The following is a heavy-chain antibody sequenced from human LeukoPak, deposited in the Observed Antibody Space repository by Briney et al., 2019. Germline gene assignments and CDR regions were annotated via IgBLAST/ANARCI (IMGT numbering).Heavy chain of an antibody. D-gene: IGHD3-10*01. J-gene: IGHJ6*02. CDR1: GFTFSSYG. CDR3: AREVRPYGSGSYSALNYYYYYGMDV. V-gene: IGHV3-33*01. CDR2: IWYDGSNK. Sequence: PGGSLRLSCAASGFTFSSYGMHWVRQAPGKGLEWVAVIWYDGSNKYYADSVKGRFTISRDNSKNTLHLQMNSLRAEDTAVYYCAREVRPYGSGSYSALNYYYYYGMDVWGQGTTVTVSS.